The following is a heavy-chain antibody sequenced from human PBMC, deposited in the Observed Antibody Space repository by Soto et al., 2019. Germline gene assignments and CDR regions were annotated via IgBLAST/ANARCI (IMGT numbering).Heavy chain of an antibody. CDR1: GFTFSSYA. CDR2: ISYDGSNK. D-gene: IGHD3-3*01. V-gene: IGHV3-30-3*01. J-gene: IGHJ3*02. Sequence: QVQLVESGGGVVQPGRSLRLSCAASGFTFSSYAMHWVRQAPGKGLEWVAVISYDGSNKHYADSVKGRFTISRDNSKNPLYLSMNRLRAEDTAVYYCARDEEQECAFDIWGQGTMVTVSS. CDR3: ARDEEQECAFDI.